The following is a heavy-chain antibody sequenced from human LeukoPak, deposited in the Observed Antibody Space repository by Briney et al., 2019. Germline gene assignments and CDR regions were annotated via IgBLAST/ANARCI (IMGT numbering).Heavy chain of an antibody. J-gene: IGHJ5*02. CDR3: ARAVMMVRGVIIGGYWFDP. CDR1: GGSVSSGSYY. V-gene: IGHV4-61*01. D-gene: IGHD3-10*01. Sequence: PSETLSLTCTVSGGSVSSGSYYWTWIRQPPGKGREWIVYIYYTGSTNYNPSLKSRVTISVDTSRNQFSLKLNSVTAADTAVYYCARAVMMVRGVIIGGYWFDPWGQGTLVTVSS. CDR2: IYYTGST.